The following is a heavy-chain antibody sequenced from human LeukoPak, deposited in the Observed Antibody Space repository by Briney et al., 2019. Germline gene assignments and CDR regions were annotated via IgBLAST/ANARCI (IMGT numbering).Heavy chain of an antibody. CDR1: GFTFSSYG. Sequence: GGSLRLSCAASGFTFSSYGMHWVRQAPGKGLEWVAFIRYDGSNKYYADSVKGRFTISRDNSKNTLYLQMNSLRAEDTAVYYCVKVRPYNYDFDYWGQGTLVTVSS. V-gene: IGHV3-30*02. D-gene: IGHD3-22*01. CDR3: VKVRPYNYDFDY. J-gene: IGHJ4*02. CDR2: IRYDGSNK.